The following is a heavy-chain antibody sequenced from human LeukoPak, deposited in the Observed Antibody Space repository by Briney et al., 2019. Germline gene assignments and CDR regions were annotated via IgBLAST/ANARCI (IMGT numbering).Heavy chain of an antibody. V-gene: IGHV3-7*01. CDR1: GFTFSSYW. Sequence: GGSLRLSCAASGFTFSSYWMGWVRQAPGKGLEWVANIKQDGSEKYYVDSVKGRFTISRDNAKNSLYLQMNSLRAEDTAVYYCVRPGGGGSYGWFDPWGQGTLVTVSS. D-gene: IGHD1-26*01. CDR3: VRPGGGGSYGWFDP. CDR2: IKQDGSEK. J-gene: IGHJ5*02.